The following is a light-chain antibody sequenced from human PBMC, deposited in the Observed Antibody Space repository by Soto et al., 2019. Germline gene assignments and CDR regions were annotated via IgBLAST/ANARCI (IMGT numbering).Light chain of an antibody. J-gene: IGKJ5*01. Sequence: EIVLTQSPATLSLSPGERVTLSCRASQSVSCSLAWYQQKPGQAPRLLIYDASNRATGIPARFSGSGSGTDFTLTISSLEPEDFAVYYCQQRGNWPSITFGQGTRLEIK. V-gene: IGKV3-11*01. CDR3: QQRGNWPSIT. CDR1: QSVSCS. CDR2: DAS.